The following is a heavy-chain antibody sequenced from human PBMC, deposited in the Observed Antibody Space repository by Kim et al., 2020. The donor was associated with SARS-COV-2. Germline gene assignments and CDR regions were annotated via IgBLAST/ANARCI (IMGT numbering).Heavy chain of an antibody. J-gene: IGHJ4*02. CDR1: GFTFDDFG. CDR3: ARGRRSFCTSTSCSFYFDY. CDR2: INWNGETA. D-gene: IGHD2-2*01. Sequence: GGSLRLSCAASGFTFDDFGMNWVRQVPGKGLEWVSGINWNGETAIYADSVKGRFTISRDNAKNSLYLQMNSLRAEDTALYHCARGRRSFCTSTSCSFYFDYWGPGILATVSS. V-gene: IGHV3-20*01.